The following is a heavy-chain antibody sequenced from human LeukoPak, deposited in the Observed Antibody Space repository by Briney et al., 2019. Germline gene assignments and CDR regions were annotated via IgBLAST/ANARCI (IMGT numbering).Heavy chain of an antibody. J-gene: IGHJ4*02. V-gene: IGHV4-61*02. Sequence: SETLSLTCTVSGGSISSGSYYWSWIRQPAGKGLEWIGRIYTSGSTNYYPSLKSRVTMSVDTSKNQLSLKLSSVTAADTAVYYCARSRELADFDYWGQGTLVTVSS. CDR3: ARSRELADFDY. D-gene: IGHD1-26*01. CDR2: IYTSGST. CDR1: GGSISSGSYY.